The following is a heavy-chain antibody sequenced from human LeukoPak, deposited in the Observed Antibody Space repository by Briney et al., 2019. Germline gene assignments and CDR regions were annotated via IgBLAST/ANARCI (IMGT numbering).Heavy chain of an antibody. V-gene: IGHV4-39*01. CDR1: GGSISSSSHH. CDR2: IYYSGST. D-gene: IGHD3-10*01. Sequence: SETLSLTCTVSGGSISSSSHHWGWIRQPPGKGLEWIGSIYYSGSTYYTSSLKSRVTISLDTSKNHFSLKLTSVTAADTAIYYCARHSFGSPFDYWGQGTLVTVSP. CDR3: ARHSFGSPFDY. J-gene: IGHJ4*02.